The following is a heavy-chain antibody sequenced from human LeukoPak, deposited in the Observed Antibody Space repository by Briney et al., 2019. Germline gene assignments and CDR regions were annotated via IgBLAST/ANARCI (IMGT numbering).Heavy chain of an antibody. Sequence: SETLSLTCAVYGGSFSGYYWSWIRQPPGKGLEWIGEINHSGSTNYNPSLKSRVTISVDTSKNQFSLKLSSVTAADTAVYYCASQLRIAAAEGYWGQGTLVTVSS. CDR3: ASQLRIAAAEGY. CDR2: INHSGST. J-gene: IGHJ4*02. V-gene: IGHV4-34*01. D-gene: IGHD6-13*01. CDR1: GGSFSGYY.